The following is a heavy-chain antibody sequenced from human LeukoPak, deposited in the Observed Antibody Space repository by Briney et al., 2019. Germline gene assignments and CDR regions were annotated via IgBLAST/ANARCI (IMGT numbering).Heavy chain of an antibody. CDR3: TGRNS. D-gene: IGHD1-26*01. CDR1: GYTFTSYA. J-gene: IGHJ5*02. Sequence: ASVKVSCKASGYTFTSYAMHWVRQAPGQRLEWMGWINAGNGNTEYSQKFQGRVTITRDTSASTAYMELSSLRSEDTAVYYCTGRNSWGQGTLVTVSS. V-gene: IGHV1-3*01. CDR2: INAGNGNT.